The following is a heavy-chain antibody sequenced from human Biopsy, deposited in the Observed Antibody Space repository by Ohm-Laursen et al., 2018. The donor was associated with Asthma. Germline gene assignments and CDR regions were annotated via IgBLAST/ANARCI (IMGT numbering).Heavy chain of an antibody. D-gene: IGHD3-3*02. Sequence: SLRLSCSASGFTFGDYWMSWVRQVPGKGLEWVANIKHDGTEKNHVDSLKGRFTISRDNAKNSLYLQMNSLRAEDTAVYYCARIFHFWSPYHAEHYQLWGQGTLVTAPS. V-gene: IGHV3-7*01. CDR3: ARIFHFWSPYHAEHYQL. CDR1: GFTFGDYW. J-gene: IGHJ1*01. CDR2: IKHDGTEK.